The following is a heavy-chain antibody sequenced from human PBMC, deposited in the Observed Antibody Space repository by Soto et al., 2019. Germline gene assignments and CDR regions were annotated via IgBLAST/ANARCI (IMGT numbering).Heavy chain of an antibody. V-gene: IGHV1-8*01. CDR2: MNPNSGNT. J-gene: IGHJ6*03. Sequence: ASVKVSCKASGYTFTSYDINWVRQATGQGLEWMGWMNPNSGNTGYAQKFQGRVTMTRNTSISTAYMELSSLRSEDTAVYYCARGPLLRFLECLLYPAGKEYYMDVWGKGTTVTVSS. D-gene: IGHD3-3*01. CDR1: GYTFTSYD. CDR3: ARGPLLRFLECLLYPAGKEYYMDV.